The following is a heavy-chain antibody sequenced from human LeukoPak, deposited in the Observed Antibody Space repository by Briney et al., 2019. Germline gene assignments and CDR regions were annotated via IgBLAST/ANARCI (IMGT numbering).Heavy chain of an antibody. V-gene: IGHV4-59*12. Sequence: SSETLSLTCSVSGDSLSGYWWTWIRQPPGKGLEWIGIIYYTGSTDYNPSLKRRVTLSADTSKNQFSLKLTSVTAADTAVYYCTRRRYYDPVGLDVCGRGTLVTVSS. D-gene: IGHD3-22*01. J-gene: IGHJ4*02. CDR3: TRRRYYDPVGLDV. CDR1: GDSLSGYW. CDR2: IYYTGST.